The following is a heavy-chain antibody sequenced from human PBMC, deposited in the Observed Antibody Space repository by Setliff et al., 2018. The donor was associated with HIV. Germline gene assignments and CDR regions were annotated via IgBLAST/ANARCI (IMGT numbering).Heavy chain of an antibody. D-gene: IGHD2-2*01. V-gene: IGHV4-59*11. CDR1: GDPINSHY. Sequence: SETLSLTCTVSGDPINSHYWSWIRQPPGEGLEWIGHISYSEYTNYNPSLKSRVTISLDTSKKHFSLDLYSVTAADTAVYYCVRDRRRSYHFDYWGQGTLVTVS. CDR3: VRDRRRSYHFDY. J-gene: IGHJ4*02. CDR2: ISYSEYT.